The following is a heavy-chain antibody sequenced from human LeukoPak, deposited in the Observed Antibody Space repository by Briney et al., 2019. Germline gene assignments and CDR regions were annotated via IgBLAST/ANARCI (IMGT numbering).Heavy chain of an antibody. D-gene: IGHD2-15*01. CDR3: ARSHCSGGSCYKYYFDY. J-gene: IGHJ4*02. V-gene: IGHV4-4*07. Sequence: SETLSLTCTVSGGSIGSYYWSWIRQPAGKGLEWIGRIYTSGSTNYNPSLKSRVTMSVDTSKNQFSLKLSSVTAADTAVYYCARSHCSGGSCYKYYFDYWGQGTLVTVSS. CDR1: GGSIGSYY. CDR2: IYTSGST.